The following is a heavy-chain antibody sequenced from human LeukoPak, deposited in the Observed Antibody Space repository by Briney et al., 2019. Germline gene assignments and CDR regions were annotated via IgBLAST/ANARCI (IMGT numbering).Heavy chain of an antibody. D-gene: IGHD1-26*01. V-gene: IGHV4-4*07. CDR1: SGSITSFY. Sequence: AETLSLTCTVSSGSITSFYWNWIRQPAGKGLGWIGRIDTSGSTNYNPSLKSRVTMSVDTSKNQFSLRLSSVTAADTAVYYCARGQWELLRYNYIDVWGRGTTVGVSS. CDR2: IDTSGST. J-gene: IGHJ6*03. CDR3: ARGQWELLRYNYIDV.